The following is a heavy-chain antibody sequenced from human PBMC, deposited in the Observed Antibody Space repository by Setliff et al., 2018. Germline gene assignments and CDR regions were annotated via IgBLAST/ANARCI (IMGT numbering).Heavy chain of an antibody. D-gene: IGHD3-10*01. Sequence: GESLKISCKGSGYSFTTYWIGWVRQKPGKGLEWMGIVDPGDSDIRYSPSFQGQVTISADKTISIAYLQWDGLTASDTAMYYCTRAGSGIGGDLDYWGQGTLVTVSS. V-gene: IGHV5-51*01. CDR2: VDPGDSDI. CDR3: TRAGSGIGGDLDY. J-gene: IGHJ4*02. CDR1: GYSFTTYW.